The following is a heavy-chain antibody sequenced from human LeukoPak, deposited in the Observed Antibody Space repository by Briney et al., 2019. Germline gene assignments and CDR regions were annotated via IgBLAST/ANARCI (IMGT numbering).Heavy chain of an antibody. D-gene: IGHD6-13*01. CDR2: IKQDGSEK. CDR3: ARDLYSSSWLDAFDI. CDR1: GFTFSSYW. J-gene: IGHJ3*02. V-gene: IGHV3-7*01. Sequence: PGGSLRLSCAASGFTFSSYWMSWVRQALGKGLEWVANIKQDGSEKYYVDSVKGRFTISRDNAKNSLYLQMNSLRAEDTAVYYCARDLYSSSWLDAFDIWGQGTMVTVSS.